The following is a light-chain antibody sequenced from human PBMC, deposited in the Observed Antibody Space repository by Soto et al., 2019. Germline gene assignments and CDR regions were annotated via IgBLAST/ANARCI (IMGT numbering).Light chain of an antibody. CDR3: SSYTSSSSYV. CDR1: SSDVGGYNY. CDR2: EVS. J-gene: IGLJ1*01. Sequence: QSLLSQLASVCGSPGQSITISCTGTSSDVGGYNYVSWYQQHPGKAPKLMIYEVSNRPSGVSNRFSGYKSGNTASLTISGLQAEDEADYYCSSYTSSSSYVFGTGTKVTVL. V-gene: IGLV2-14*01.